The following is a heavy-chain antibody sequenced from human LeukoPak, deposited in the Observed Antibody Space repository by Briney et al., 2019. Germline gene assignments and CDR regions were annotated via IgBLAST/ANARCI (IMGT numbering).Heavy chain of an antibody. J-gene: IGHJ5*02. CDR3: TRGGLYSSAWFDR. CDR1: GDTFNNYA. CDR2: ITPVLGIR. V-gene: IGHV1-69*04. Sequence: SSVKVPCKASGDTFNNYAISWVRQAPGQDLEWMGRITPVLGIRNYAQKFHGRVTFTADKSTTTVDIELTSLRSDDTAVYYCTRGGLYSSAWFDRWGQGTLVTVSS. D-gene: IGHD3-22*01.